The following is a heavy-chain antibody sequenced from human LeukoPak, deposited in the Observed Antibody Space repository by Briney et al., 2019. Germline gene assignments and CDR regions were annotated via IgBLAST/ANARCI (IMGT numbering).Heavy chain of an antibody. D-gene: IGHD6-13*01. V-gene: IGHV3-23*01. CDR1: GFTFSSYS. CDR3: AKTPGSSSSYYFDY. Sequence: GGSLRLSCAASGFTFSSYSMNWVRQAPGKGLEWVSAISGSGGSTYYADSVKGRFTISRDNSNNTLYLQMNSLRAEDTAVYYCAKTPGSSSSYYFDYWGQGTLVTVSS. CDR2: ISGSGGST. J-gene: IGHJ4*02.